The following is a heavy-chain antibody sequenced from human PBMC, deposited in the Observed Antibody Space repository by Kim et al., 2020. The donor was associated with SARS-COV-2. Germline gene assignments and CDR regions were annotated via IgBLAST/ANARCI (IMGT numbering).Heavy chain of an antibody. CDR3: ARAGEDIVATIPFLFDYYYGMDV. CDR2: ISSSGSTI. D-gene: IGHD5-12*01. Sequence: GGSLRLSCAASGFTFSSYEMNWVRQAPGKGLEWVSYISSSGSTIYYADSVKGRFTISRDNAKNSLYLQMNSLRAEDTAVYYCARAGEDIVATIPFLFDYYYGMDVWGQGTTVTVSS. V-gene: IGHV3-48*03. CDR1: GFTFSSYE. J-gene: IGHJ6*02.